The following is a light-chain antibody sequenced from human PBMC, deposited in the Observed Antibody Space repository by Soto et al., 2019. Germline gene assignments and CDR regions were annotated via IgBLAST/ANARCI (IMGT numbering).Light chain of an antibody. Sequence: EIVMSQSPATLSVSPGERATLSCRASQSVSDNLAWYQQKPGQAPRLLIYRASTRATGIPARFSGSGSGTDFTLIIDNLEPEDFAVYYYQQRSNWITFGQGTRLEIK. J-gene: IGKJ5*01. CDR2: RAS. CDR3: QQRSNWIT. V-gene: IGKV3-15*01. CDR1: QSVSDN.